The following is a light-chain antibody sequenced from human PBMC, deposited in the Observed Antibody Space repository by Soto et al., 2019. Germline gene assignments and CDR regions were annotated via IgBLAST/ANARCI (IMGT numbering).Light chain of an antibody. CDR1: QGASTY. Sequence: VLTQSPATLSLSPGERATLSCRASQGASTYLAWYQQKHGQAPRLLIYDASNRAASVPARFSGSGSGTDFTLTISSLEPEDVAVYYCQHRYNWPPLTFGGGTKVEIK. V-gene: IGKV3-11*01. J-gene: IGKJ4*01. CDR2: DAS. CDR3: QHRYNWPPLT.